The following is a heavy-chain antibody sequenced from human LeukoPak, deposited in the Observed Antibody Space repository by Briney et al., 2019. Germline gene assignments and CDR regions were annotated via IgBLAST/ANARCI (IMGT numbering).Heavy chain of an antibody. J-gene: IGHJ4*02. CDR2: ISGSGDST. V-gene: IGHV3-23*01. Sequence: GGSLRLSCAASGFTFSNYAMSCVRQAPGKGLEWVSAISGSGDSTYCTDSVKGRFTVSSDNAKNTLYLQMNSLRAEDTAVYYCARDWYHAIDYWGQGALVTVSS. D-gene: IGHD2-2*01. CDR1: GFTFSNYA. CDR3: ARDWYHAIDY.